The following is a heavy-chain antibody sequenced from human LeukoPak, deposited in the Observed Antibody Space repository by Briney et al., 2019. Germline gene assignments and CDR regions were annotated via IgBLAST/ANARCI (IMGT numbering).Heavy chain of an antibody. CDR2: ISGSGGST. J-gene: IGHJ4*02. V-gene: IGHV3-23*01. CDR1: GFTFSSYA. CDR3: AKDETYYYDSSGVY. D-gene: IGHD3-22*01. Sequence: GGALRLSCAASGFTFSSYAMSWVRQAPGKGLEWVSAISGSGGSTYDAEAVKGRFSISRDNHKHTLYLQMNSLRAEDTAVYYCAKDETYYYDSSGVYWGQGTLVTVSS.